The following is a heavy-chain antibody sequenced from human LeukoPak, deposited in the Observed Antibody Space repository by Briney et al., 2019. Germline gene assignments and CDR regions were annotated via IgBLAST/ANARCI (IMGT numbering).Heavy chain of an antibody. J-gene: IGHJ4*02. Sequence: PGGSLRLSCAASGFTFTNYAMTWVRQAPGKGLECVSSISSSSSYIYYADSVKGRFTIYRDNAKNSLYLQMNSLRAEDTAVYYCARDRGGSSGWFYWGQGTLVTVSS. CDR3: ARDRGGSSGWFY. CDR2: ISSSSSYI. CDR1: GFTFTNYA. V-gene: IGHV3-21*01. D-gene: IGHD6-19*01.